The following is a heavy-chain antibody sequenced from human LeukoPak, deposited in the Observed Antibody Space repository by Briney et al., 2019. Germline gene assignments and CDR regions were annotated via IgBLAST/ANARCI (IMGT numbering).Heavy chain of an antibody. J-gene: IGHJ4*02. Sequence: SETLSLTCAVSGYSISSGYYWGWIRQPPRKGLEWIGSIYHNGNTYYNPSLKSRVTISVDKSKNQFSLKLSSVTAADTAVYYCARVSSSSWKYFDYWGQGTLVTVSS. CDR1: GYSISSGYY. V-gene: IGHV4-38-2*01. CDR2: IYHNGNT. D-gene: IGHD6-13*01. CDR3: ARVSSSSWKYFDY.